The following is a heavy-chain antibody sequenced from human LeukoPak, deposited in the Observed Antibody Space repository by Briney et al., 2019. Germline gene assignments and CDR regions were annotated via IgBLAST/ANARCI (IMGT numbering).Heavy chain of an antibody. D-gene: IGHD6-19*01. CDR1: GVSTTNGIYY. V-gene: IGHV4-39*01. Sequence: SGPTLVNPSETLSLTCTVSGVSTTNGIYYWACIRQPPGKVLEWIGSVHNVGSTYYNLSLRSRVTMSIDTSKNQFSLRLNSVTAADTAVYYCARHAEYNSGWHFYLDHWGQGILVTVSS. J-gene: IGHJ4*02. CDR2: VHNVGST. CDR3: ARHAEYNSGWHFYLDH.